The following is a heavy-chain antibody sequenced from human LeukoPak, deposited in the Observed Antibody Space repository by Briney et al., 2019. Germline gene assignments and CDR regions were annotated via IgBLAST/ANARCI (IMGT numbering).Heavy chain of an antibody. CDR3: ARVGGRTLRYFDWLLDY. V-gene: IGHV3-30*04. D-gene: IGHD3-9*01. J-gene: IGHJ4*02. Sequence: GGPLSLSCAASGFTFSSYAMPWVRQAPGKGLGWVAVISNDGSNKYYADSVKGRFTISRDNSKNTLYLQMNSLRAEDTAVYYCARVGGRTLRYFDWLLDYWGQGTLVTVSS. CDR2: ISNDGSNK. CDR1: GFTFSSYA.